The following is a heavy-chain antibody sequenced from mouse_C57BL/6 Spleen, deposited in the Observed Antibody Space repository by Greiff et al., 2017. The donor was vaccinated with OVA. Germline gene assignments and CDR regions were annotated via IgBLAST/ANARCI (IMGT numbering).Heavy chain of an antibody. Sequence: VQGVESGAELAKPGASVKLSCKASGYTFTSYWMHWVKQRPGQGLEWIGYINPSSGYTKYNQKFKDKATLTADKSSSTAYMQLSSLTYEDSAVYYCARNYYGSSYDFDYWGQGTTLTVSS. CDR1: GYTFTSYW. J-gene: IGHJ2*01. CDR2: INPSSGYT. CDR3: ARNYYGSSYDFDY. V-gene: IGHV1-7*01. D-gene: IGHD1-1*01.